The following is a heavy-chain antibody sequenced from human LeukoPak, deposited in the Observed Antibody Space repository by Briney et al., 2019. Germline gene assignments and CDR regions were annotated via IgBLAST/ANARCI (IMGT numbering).Heavy chain of an antibody. Sequence: GGSLRLSCVASGFTFSSFSMNWVRQAPGKGLEWVSSISSSSGFIYYADSMKGRFTISRDNAKHSLYLQMNSLSAEDAAVYYCARSRGYSSGPYDYWGQGTLVTVSS. CDR2: ISSSSGFI. CDR3: ARSRGYSSGPYDY. J-gene: IGHJ4*02. D-gene: IGHD6-19*01. V-gene: IGHV3-21*01. CDR1: GFTFSSFS.